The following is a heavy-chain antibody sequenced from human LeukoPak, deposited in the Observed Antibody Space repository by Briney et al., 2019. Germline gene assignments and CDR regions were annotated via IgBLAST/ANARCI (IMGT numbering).Heavy chain of an antibody. V-gene: IGHV3-48*02. CDR2: ISSSSTI. CDR3: ARAAMIVGFFDY. D-gene: IGHD3-22*01. J-gene: IGHJ4*02. Sequence: GGSLRLSCAASGFTFSSYSMNWVRQAPGKGLEWVSYISSSSTIYYADSVKGRFTISRDNAKNSLYLQMNSLRDEDTAVYYCARAAMIVGFFDYWGQGTLVTVSS. CDR1: GFTFSSYS.